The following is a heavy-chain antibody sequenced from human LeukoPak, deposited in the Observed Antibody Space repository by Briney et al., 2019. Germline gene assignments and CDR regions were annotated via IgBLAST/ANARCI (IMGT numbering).Heavy chain of an antibody. CDR1: GFTVSSNY. V-gene: IGHV3-53*01. CDR3: ARARTNTPTVQSYMDV. Sequence: GGSLRLSCAASGFTVSSNYMSWVRQAPGKGLEWVSVIYGGGSTYYADSVKGRFTISRDTSKNTLNLQMNSLRAEDTAVYYCARARTNTPTVQSYMDVWGKGTTVTVSS. J-gene: IGHJ6*03. CDR2: IYGGGST. D-gene: IGHD1/OR15-1a*01.